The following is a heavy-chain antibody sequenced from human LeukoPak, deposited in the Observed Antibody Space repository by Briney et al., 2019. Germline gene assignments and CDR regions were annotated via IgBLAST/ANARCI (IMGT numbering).Heavy chain of an antibody. CDR1: GDTFIRYG. Sequence: GASVKVSCKASGDTFIRYGITWVRQAPGQGLEWMGWISTGNGNTNYGQKFQGRVTMTTDTSTGTAYMELSSLRSDDTAMYYCARANNWNYALGYWGQGTLVTVSS. CDR3: ARANNWNYALGY. V-gene: IGHV1-18*01. CDR2: ISTGNGNT. D-gene: IGHD1-7*01. J-gene: IGHJ4*02.